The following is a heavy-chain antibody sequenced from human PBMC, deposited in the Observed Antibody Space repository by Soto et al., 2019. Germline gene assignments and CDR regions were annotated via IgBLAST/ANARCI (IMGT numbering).Heavy chain of an antibody. V-gene: IGHV4-34*01. D-gene: IGHD3-22*01. J-gene: IGHJ4*02. CDR3: TYYDSSGDYFDY. CDR1: GGSLSGYY. CDR2: INHSGST. Sequence: QVQLQQWGAGLLKPSETLSLTCAVYGGSLSGYYWSWIRQPPGKGLEWIGEINHSGSTDYNPSLTSRVAISVDTSKNQFSLKLSVVTAADSAVYYCTYYDSSGDYFDYWGQGTLVTVSS.